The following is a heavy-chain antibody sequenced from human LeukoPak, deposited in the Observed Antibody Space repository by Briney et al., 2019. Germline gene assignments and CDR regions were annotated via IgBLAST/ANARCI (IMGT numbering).Heavy chain of an antibody. CDR1: GFTFSDNW. D-gene: IGHD2-2*01. V-gene: IGHV3-7*01. CDR2: INQDGRGR. CDR3: ATRYCSIAACRASSYKCMDD. J-gene: IGHJ6*04. Sequence: GGSLRLSCAASGFTFSDNWMTWVRQAPGKGLEWVANINQDGRGRYYVDSVQGRFIISRDNAQNSVHLQMNSLRAEDTAVYYCATRYCSIAACRASSYKCMDDWGKGTTVIVSS.